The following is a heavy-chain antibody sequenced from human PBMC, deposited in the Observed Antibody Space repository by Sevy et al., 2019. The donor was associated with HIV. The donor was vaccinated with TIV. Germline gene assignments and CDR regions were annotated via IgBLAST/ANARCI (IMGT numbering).Heavy chain of an antibody. V-gene: IGHV3-66*02. CDR3: AKEDYGGNLPNYFAS. D-gene: IGHD4-17*01. CDR2: IYSGGST. Sequence: GGSLRLSCAASGFTVSSNYMSWVRQAPGKGLEWVSVIYSGGSTYYADSVKGRFTISRDNSKNTLYLQMDSVRPEDTAVYYCAKEDYGGNLPNYFASWGQGTRVTVSS. J-gene: IGHJ4*02. CDR1: GFTVSSNY.